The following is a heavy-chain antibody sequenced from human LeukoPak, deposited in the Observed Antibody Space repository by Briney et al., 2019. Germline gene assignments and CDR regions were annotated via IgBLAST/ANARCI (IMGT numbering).Heavy chain of an antibody. Sequence: QTGGSLRLSCAASGCNFCGLRKHWGAQAPGKGLRGVSCISFEGSEATYADSVKGRFTSSSDNAKNTLQLQMDSLTVEDTAVYYCAVSNWMDPWGQGTLVTVSS. CDR3: AVSNWMDP. CDR2: ISFEGSEA. J-gene: IGHJ5*02. V-gene: IGHV3-74*01. CDR1: GCNFCGLR.